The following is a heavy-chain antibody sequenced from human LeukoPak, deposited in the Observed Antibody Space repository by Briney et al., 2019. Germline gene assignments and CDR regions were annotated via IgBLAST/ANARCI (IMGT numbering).Heavy chain of an antibody. CDR1: GFTFSSYW. J-gene: IGHJ4*02. V-gene: IGHV3-23*01. D-gene: IGHD6-19*01. Sequence: GGSLRLSCAASGFTFSSYWMSWVRQAPGKGLEWVSAISGSGGSTYYADSVKGRFTISRDNSKNTLYLQMNSLRAEDTAVYYCAKDLNGRVAAGFDYWGQGTLVTVSS. CDR2: ISGSGGST. CDR3: AKDLNGRVAAGFDY.